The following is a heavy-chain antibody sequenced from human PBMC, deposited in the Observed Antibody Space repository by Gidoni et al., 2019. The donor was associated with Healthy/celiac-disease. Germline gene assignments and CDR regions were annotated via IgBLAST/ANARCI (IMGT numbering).Heavy chain of an antibody. V-gene: IGHV4-61*01. J-gene: IGHJ4*02. D-gene: IGHD1-26*01. Sequence: QVQLQESGPGLVKPSETLSLTCTVSGGSVSSGSYYWSWIRQPPGKGLEWIGYIYYSGSTNYNPSLKSRVTISVDTSKNQFSLKLSSVTAADTAVYYCAGGSYSTSVDFFNYWGQGTLVTVSS. CDR1: GGSVSSGSYY. CDR2: IYYSGST. CDR3: AGGSYSTSVDFFNY.